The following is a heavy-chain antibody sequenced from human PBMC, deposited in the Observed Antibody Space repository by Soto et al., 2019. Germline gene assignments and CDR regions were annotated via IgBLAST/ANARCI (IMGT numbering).Heavy chain of an antibody. Sequence: QVQLVQSGAEVKKPGSSVRVSCKASGDTFSFYSINWVRQAPGLGLEWMGRINPILSMSTYAQRFQGRVTVTEYKSTSTAYMALSSLRSEDTAMYFCASSYGSGYRAFDYWGQGALVTVSS. CDR3: ASSYGSGYRAFDY. V-gene: IGHV1-69*02. J-gene: IGHJ4*02. CDR2: INPILSMS. D-gene: IGHD3-10*01. CDR1: GDTFSFYS.